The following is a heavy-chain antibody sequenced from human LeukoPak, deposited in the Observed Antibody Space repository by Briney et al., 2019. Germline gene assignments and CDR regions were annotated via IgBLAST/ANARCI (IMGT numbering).Heavy chain of an antibody. J-gene: IGHJ2*01. CDR1: GLTFSSYW. CDR2: INSDGSST. V-gene: IGHV3-74*01. D-gene: IGHD1-1*01. CDR3: AGSDTTGYIPREWNYWFFDL. Sequence: GGSLRLSCAASGLTFSSYWMHWVRQAPGKGLVWVSRINSDGSSTSYADSVKGRFTISRDNAKNTLYLQINSLRAEDTAVYYCAGSDTTGYIPREWNYWFFDLWGRGTLVTVSS.